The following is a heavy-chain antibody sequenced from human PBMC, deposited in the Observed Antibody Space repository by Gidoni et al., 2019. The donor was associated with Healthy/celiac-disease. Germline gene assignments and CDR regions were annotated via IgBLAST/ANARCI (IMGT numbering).Heavy chain of an antibody. J-gene: IGHJ4*02. V-gene: IGHV3-23*04. CDR3: AKWGSVPAANPFDY. CDR1: GSPFSGYA. Sequence: EVQLVESGGGLVQPGGSLRLSCAASGSPFSGYAMSWVRQDPGKGLEWVSAISGSGGSTYYADAVKGRFTISRDNSKNTLYLQMNSLRAEDTAVYYCAKWGSVPAANPFDYWGQGTLVTVSS. CDR2: ISGSGGST. D-gene: IGHD2-2*01.